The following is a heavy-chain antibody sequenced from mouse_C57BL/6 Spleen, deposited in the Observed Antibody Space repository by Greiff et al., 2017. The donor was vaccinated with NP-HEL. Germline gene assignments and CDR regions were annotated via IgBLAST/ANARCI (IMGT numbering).Heavy chain of an antibody. D-gene: IGHD4-1*01. Sequence: EVKLVESGGGLVKPGGSLKLSCAASGFTFSDYGMHWVRQAPEKGLEWVAYISSGSSTIYYADTVKGRFTISRDNAKNTLFLQMTSLRSEDTAMYYCARDWDEVGYFDVWGTGTTVTVSS. CDR2: ISSGSSTI. CDR3: ARDWDEVGYFDV. CDR1: GFTFSDYG. V-gene: IGHV5-17*01. J-gene: IGHJ1*03.